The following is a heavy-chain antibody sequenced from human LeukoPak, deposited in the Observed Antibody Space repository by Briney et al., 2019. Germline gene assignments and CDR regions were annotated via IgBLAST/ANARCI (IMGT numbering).Heavy chain of an antibody. CDR2: IKPDGTAK. D-gene: IGHD2-15*01. CDR1: GLTFSSYW. V-gene: IGHV3-7*01. J-gene: IGHJ3*02. Sequence: QAGGSLRLSCAASGLTFSSYWMSWIRQAPGKGLEWVGNIKPDGTAKYYVDSVKGRFAMSRDNAENSLYLQMNNLRVEDTAIYYCAPYSQVVADSFSIWGPGTMVTVSS. CDR3: APYSQVVADSFSI.